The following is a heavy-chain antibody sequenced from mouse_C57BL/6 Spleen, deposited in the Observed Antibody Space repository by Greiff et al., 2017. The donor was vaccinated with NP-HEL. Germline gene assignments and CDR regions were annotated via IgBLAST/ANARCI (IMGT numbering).Heavy chain of an antibody. Sequence: QLQQPGAELAPPFSSFTISFNSSYYTFTSYWITWVKPRPGQGLEWIGDIYPGSGSTNYNEKFKSKATLTVETSSRTAYMQLSSLTSDDSAVYYCARRTVVAHWYFDVWGTGTTVTVSS. J-gene: IGHJ1*03. CDR1: YYTFTSYW. V-gene: IGHV1-55*01. CDR2: IYPGSGST. D-gene: IGHD1-1*01. CDR3: ARRTVVAHWYFDV.